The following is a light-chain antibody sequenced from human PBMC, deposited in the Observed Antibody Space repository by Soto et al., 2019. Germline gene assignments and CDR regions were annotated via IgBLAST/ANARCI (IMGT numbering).Light chain of an antibody. J-gene: IGLJ1*01. V-gene: IGLV2-14*01. Sequence: QSALTQPVSVSGSPGQSITISCTGTSSDVGGYNYVSWYQQHPGKAPKLMIFEVSNRASGVSNRFSGSKSGNTASLTISGLQAEDEADYYCSSYTSSSTDVFGTGTKLTVL. CDR3: SSYTSSSTDV. CDR1: SSDVGGYNY. CDR2: EVS.